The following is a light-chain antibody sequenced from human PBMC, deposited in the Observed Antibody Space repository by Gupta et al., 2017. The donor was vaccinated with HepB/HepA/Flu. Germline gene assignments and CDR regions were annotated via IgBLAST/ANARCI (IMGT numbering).Light chain of an antibody. CDR3: QQYHSTPLT. V-gene: IGKV4-1*01. CDR2: WAS. CDR1: QSILHNSNNRNY. J-gene: IGKJ4*01. Sequence: DIVMTQSPDSLVVSLGERATINCKSSQSILHNSNNRNYLAWYQQKPGQPPKLLIYWASTRESGVPDRFSGGGSGTDFTLTISSLQAEDVAVYYCQQYHSTPLTFGGGTKAEIK.